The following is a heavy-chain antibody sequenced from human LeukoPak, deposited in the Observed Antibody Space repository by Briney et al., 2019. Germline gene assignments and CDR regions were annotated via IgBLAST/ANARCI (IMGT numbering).Heavy chain of an antibody. CDR1: GGSISSYY. CDR2: VYYNKRT. J-gene: IGHJ4*02. CDR3: ARSPQYFDSLLDGDSRYYFDY. V-gene: IGHV4-59*01. Sequence: SETLSLTCSVSGGSISSYYWSWIRQPPGKGLEWIGYVYYNKRTNSNPSLKSRVTLSVDTSKNEFSLKLTSMTAADTAVYFCARSPQYFDSLLDGDSRYYFDYWGQGTLVTVSS. D-gene: IGHD3-9*01.